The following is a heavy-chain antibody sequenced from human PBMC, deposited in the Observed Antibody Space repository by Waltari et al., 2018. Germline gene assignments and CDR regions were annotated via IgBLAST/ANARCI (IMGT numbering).Heavy chain of an antibody. CDR2: ISYSGAT. Sequence: QLHLQESGPGLVKPSEPLPLTCSVSGCSITYSRHCWGRTRQPPGKGLEWTGTISYSGATYYNPSLRSRVTISLDTSKNQFSLKLNSVTAADTAVYYCATYVGASVGSAAFDVWGQGTMVTASS. V-gene: IGHV4-39*01. J-gene: IGHJ3*01. CDR1: GCSITYSRHC. D-gene: IGHD3-10*01. CDR3: ATYVGASVGSAAFDV.